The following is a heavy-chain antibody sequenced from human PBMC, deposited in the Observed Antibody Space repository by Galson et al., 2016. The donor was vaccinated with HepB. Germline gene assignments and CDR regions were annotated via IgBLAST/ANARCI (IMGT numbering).Heavy chain of an antibody. J-gene: IGHJ4*02. V-gene: IGHV3-23*01. D-gene: IGHD2-15*01. CDR3: AKESGGHFGDRGDSDY. Sequence: SLRLSCAASGFTFSSYAMGWVRQAPGKGLEWVSAISGRGDMTYYADSVKGRFTISRDTSQDTLSLQMNSLRVDDAAVYYCAKESGGHFGDRGDSDYWGQGTLVTVSS. CDR1: GFTFSSYA. CDR2: ISGRGDMT.